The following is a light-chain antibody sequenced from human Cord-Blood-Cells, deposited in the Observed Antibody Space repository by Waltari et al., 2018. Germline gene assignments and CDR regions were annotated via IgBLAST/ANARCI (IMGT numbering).Light chain of an antibody. CDR2: ASS. CDR1: QGISSY. Sequence: AIRMTQSPSSLSASTGDRVTITCRASQGISSYLAWYQQKPGKAPKLLIYASSTLQSGVPSIFSGSGSGTDFPLTISGLQSEDFATYYCQQYYSYPTFGQGTKVEIK. J-gene: IGKJ1*01. V-gene: IGKV1-8*01. CDR3: QQYYSYPT.